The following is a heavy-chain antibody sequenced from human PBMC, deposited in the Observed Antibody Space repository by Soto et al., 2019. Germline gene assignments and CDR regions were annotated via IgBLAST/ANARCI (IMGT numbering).Heavy chain of an antibody. J-gene: IGHJ3*02. CDR1: GFTFSNYG. Sequence: QVQLVESGGGVVQPGRSLRLSCAASGFTFSNYGMHWVRQAPGKGLEWVAVISYDGINKYYVDSVKRRFTISRDNSKNTLYLEMNSLRAEDTAVYYCAKAHYDSRGFDAFDTWGQGTVVTVSS. CDR2: ISYDGINK. V-gene: IGHV3-30*18. D-gene: IGHD3-22*01. CDR3: AKAHYDSRGFDAFDT.